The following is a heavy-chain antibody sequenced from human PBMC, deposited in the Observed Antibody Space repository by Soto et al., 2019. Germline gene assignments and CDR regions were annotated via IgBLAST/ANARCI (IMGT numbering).Heavy chain of an antibody. J-gene: IGHJ4*02. Sequence: EVQLVESGGALVQPGGSLRLTCATSGFTFSNYWMTWVRQAPGQGLEWVANINKDGSQTSFVDSVKGRFTIFRDNAKSSLYLQMNSLRGEDTAKYYCVKEIAAAQWGQGTLVTVSS. D-gene: IGHD6-25*01. CDR1: GFTFSNYW. CDR2: INKDGSQT. CDR3: VKEIAAAQ. V-gene: IGHV3-7*01.